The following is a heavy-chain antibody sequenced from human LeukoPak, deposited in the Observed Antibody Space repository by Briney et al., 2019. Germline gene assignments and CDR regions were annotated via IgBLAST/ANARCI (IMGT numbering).Heavy chain of an antibody. D-gene: IGHD6-6*01. CDR1: GGSISSYY. Sequence: SETLSLTCTVSGGSISSYYWSWIRQPAGKGLEWIGSIYYSGSTYYNPSLKSRVTISVDTSKNQFSLKLSSVTAADTAVYYCARGRSYSSSSSLLNGMDVWGQGTTVTVSS. CDR3: ARGRSYSSSSSLLNGMDV. CDR2: IYYSGST. J-gene: IGHJ6*02. V-gene: IGHV4-4*07.